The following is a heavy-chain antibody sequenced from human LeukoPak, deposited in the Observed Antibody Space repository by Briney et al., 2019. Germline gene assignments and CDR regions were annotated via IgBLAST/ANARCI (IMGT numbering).Heavy chain of an antibody. CDR1: GGSISSGGSY. CDR2: IYYSGST. Sequence: SETLSLTCTVSGGSISSGGSYWSWIRQHPGKGLEWIGYIYYSGSTYYNPSLKSRVTISVDTSKNQFSLKLSSVTAADTAVYYCASGYDFWSGYYGDQPNNWFDPWGQGTLVTVSS. V-gene: IGHV4-31*03. J-gene: IGHJ5*02. D-gene: IGHD3-3*01. CDR3: ASGYDFWSGYYGDQPNNWFDP.